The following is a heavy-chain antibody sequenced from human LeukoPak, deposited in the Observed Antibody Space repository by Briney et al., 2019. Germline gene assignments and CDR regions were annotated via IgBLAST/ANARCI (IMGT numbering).Heavy chain of an antibody. Sequence: ASVKVSCKGSGYTFTGYYMHWVRQAPGQGLEWMGRINPNSGGTHFAQKFQGRVTMTRDTSIGTAYMELSSLRSDDTAIYYCARETDADYCDYWGQGTLVTVSS. D-gene: IGHD1-14*01. CDR1: GYTFTGYY. CDR3: ARETDADYCDY. V-gene: IGHV1-2*06. J-gene: IGHJ4*02. CDR2: INPNSGGT.